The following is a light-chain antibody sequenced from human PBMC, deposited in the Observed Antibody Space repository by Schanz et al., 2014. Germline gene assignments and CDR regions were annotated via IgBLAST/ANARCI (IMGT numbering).Light chain of an antibody. J-gene: IGLJ2*01. Sequence: QSVLTQPPSASGTPGQRVTISCSGSSSNIGSNTVNWYQQLPGTAPKLLIYSNNQRPSGVPDRFSGSKSGTSASLAISGLQSEDEADYYCSSYSGTNKGMIFGGGTKLTVL. V-gene: IGLV1-44*01. CDR1: SSNIGSNT. CDR3: SSYSGTNKGMI. CDR2: SNN.